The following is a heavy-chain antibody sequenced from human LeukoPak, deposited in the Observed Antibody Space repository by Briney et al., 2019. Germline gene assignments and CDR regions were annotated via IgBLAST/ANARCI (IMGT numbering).Heavy chain of an antibody. CDR1: GGSISSGGYY. D-gene: IGHD6-6*01. CDR3: ERGSIAPDY. Sequence: SQTLSLTCAVSGGSISSGGYYWGWIRQPPGKGLEWIGSIHYSGSTYYNPSLKSRVTISVDTSKNHLSLRLRSVTAADTAVYYCERGSIAPDYWGQGILVTVSS. CDR2: IHYSGST. V-gene: IGHV4-39*02. J-gene: IGHJ4*02.